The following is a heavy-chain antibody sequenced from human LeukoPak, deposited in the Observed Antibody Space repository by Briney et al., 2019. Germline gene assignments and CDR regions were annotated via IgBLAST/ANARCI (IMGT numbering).Heavy chain of an antibody. Sequence: GASVKVSCKASGFTFSSSAVQWVRQARGQRLEWTGWIVVGSGNPNYAQKFQERVTITRDMSTSTAYMELSSLRSDDTAVYYCARDLGDTYGSVGDFDYWGQGTLVTVSS. CDR2: IVVGSGNP. V-gene: IGHV1-58*01. J-gene: IGHJ4*02. CDR3: ARDLGDTYGSVGDFDY. CDR1: GFTFSSSA. D-gene: IGHD3-10*01.